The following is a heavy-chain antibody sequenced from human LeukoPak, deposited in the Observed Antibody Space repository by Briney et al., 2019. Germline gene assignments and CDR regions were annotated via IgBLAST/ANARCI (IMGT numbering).Heavy chain of an antibody. CDR2: IYYSGTT. V-gene: IGHV4-30-4*08. D-gene: IGHD3-3*01. Sequence: PSETLSLTCTVSGVSISSGDYHWCWIRQPPGKGLEWIGYIYYSGTTYYNPSLKSRVAISIDTSKSQFSLNLNSVTAADTAVYYCARVRTPASTPNYDFWSNYYPYFDYWGQGTLVTVSS. J-gene: IGHJ4*02. CDR3: ARVRTPASTPNYDFWSNYYPYFDY. CDR1: GVSISSGDYH.